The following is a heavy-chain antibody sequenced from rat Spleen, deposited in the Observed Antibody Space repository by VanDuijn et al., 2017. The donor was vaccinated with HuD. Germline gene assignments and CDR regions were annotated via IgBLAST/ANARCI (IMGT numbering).Heavy chain of an antibody. J-gene: IGHJ3*01. CDR1: GFTFSNSA. CDR3: TREDSGSGFAY. D-gene: IGHD4-3*01. V-gene: IGHV5S13*01. Sequence: EVQLVESGGGLAQPGRSLKLSCGVSGFTFSNSALAWVRQAPTKGLEWVSSITNSGLGTYYRDSVKGRFTISRDNSQDTLYLQMHSLRSEDTATYYCTREDSGSGFAYWGQGTLVTVSS. CDR2: ITNSGLGT.